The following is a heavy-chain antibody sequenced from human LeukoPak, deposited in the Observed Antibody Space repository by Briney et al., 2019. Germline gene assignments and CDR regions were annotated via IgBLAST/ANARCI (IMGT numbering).Heavy chain of an antibody. D-gene: IGHD1-26*01. V-gene: IGHV3-7*01. J-gene: IGHJ3*02. CDR1: GFTFSSYW. Sequence: AGGSLRLSCAASGFTFSSYWMSWVRQAPGKGLEWVANIKQDGSEKYYVDSVKGRFTISRDNAKNSLYLQMNSLRAEDTAVYYCARGRQWELLRSPVENFRRPARVAFDIWGQGTMVTVSS. CDR2: IKQDGSEK. CDR3: ARGRQWELLRSPVENFRRPARVAFDI.